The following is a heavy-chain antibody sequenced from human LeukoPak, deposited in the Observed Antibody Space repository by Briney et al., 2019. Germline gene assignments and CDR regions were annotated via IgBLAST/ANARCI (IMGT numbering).Heavy chain of an antibody. CDR3: ARIPHWYYDSKLASNWFDP. CDR2: ISYEGSNK. Sequence: GGSLRLSCAASGFTFSSYAMQWVRQAPGKGLEWVAGISYEGSNKYYADSVKGRFTISRGNSKNTLYLQMNSLRAEDTAVYYCARIPHWYYDSKLASNWFDPWGQGTLVTVSS. CDR1: GFTFSSYA. J-gene: IGHJ5*02. D-gene: IGHD3-3*01. V-gene: IGHV3-30-3*01.